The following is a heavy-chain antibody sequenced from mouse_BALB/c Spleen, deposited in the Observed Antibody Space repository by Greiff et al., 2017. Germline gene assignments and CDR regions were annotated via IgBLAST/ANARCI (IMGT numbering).Heavy chain of an antibody. D-gene: IGHD3-3*01. CDR3: ARGRDYAMDY. CDR1: GYTFTNYW. J-gene: IGHJ4*01. CDR2: IYPGGGYT. V-gene: IGHV1-63*02. Sequence: VHLVESGAELVRPGTSVKISCKASGYTFTNYWLGWVKQRPGHGLEWIGDIYPGGGYTNYNEKFKGKATLTADTSSSTAYMQLSSLTSEDSAVYVCARGRDYAMDYWGQGTSVTVSS.